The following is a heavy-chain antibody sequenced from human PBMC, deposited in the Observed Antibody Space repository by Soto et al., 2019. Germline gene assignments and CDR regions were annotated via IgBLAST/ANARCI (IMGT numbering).Heavy chain of an antibody. Sequence: EVQLVESGGDLVKPGGSLRLSCAASGLTVSNAWMGWVRQTPEKGLEWVGRIKSKIDGGTTDYAAPVKGRFTISRDDSKDTVYLQMNSLKPEDTAVYYCTTDRGVGPRPLFDSWGQGTLVTVSS. J-gene: IGHJ4*02. CDR3: TTDRGVGPRPLFDS. V-gene: IGHV3-15*01. D-gene: IGHD3-10*01. CDR2: IKSKIDGGTT. CDR1: GLTVSNAW.